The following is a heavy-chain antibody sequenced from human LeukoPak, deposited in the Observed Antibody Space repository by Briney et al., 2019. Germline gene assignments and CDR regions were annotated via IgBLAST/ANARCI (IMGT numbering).Heavy chain of an antibody. V-gene: IGHV3-48*02. J-gene: IGHJ4*02. CDR3: ARDWGGTVDY. CDR2: ITSSSSTI. CDR1: GFTFNSYS. D-gene: IGHD3-16*01. Sequence: RTGGSPRLSCAASGFTFNSYSMNWVRQAPGKGLEWVSYITSSSSTIYYADSVKGRFTISRDNAKNSLYLRMNSLRDEDTAVYYCARDWGGTVDYWGQGTLVTVSS.